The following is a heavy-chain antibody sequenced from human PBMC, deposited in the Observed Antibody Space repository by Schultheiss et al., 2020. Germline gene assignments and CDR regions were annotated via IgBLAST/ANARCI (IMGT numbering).Heavy chain of an antibody. J-gene: IGHJ6*02. D-gene: IGHD6-13*01. V-gene: IGHV3-23*01. CDR2: ISGSGDNT. Sequence: GGSLRLSCAASGFTFSSYAMSWVRQAPGKGLEWVSAISGSGDNTYYADSVKGRFTISRDNSKNTLYLHMNSLRAEDTAIYYCARDIAAAGTVGIYYYYYGMDVWGQGTTVTVSS. CDR3: ARDIAAAGTVGIYYYYYGMDV. CDR1: GFTFSSYA.